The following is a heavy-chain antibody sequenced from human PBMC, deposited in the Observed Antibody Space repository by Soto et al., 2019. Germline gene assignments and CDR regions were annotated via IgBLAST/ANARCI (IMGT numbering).Heavy chain of an antibody. CDR3: ARGHSGYSYGPHFDY. CDR1: SGSISSSNW. CDR2: IYHSGST. Sequence: PEETLSLTCAVSSGSISSSNWWSWVRQPPGKGLEWIGEIYHSGSTNYNPSLKSRVTISVDKSKNQFSLKLSSVTAADTAVYYCARGHSGYSYGPHFDYWGQGTLVTVSS. V-gene: IGHV4-4*02. J-gene: IGHJ4*02. D-gene: IGHD5-18*01.